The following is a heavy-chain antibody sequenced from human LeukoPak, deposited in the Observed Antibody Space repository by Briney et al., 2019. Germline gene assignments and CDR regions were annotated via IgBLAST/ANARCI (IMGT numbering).Heavy chain of an antibody. CDR2: ISGSGGST. CDR1: GFTFSSCA. CDR3: AKEGRSAVAGTADY. D-gene: IGHD6-19*01. J-gene: IGHJ4*02. V-gene: IGHV3-23*01. Sequence: GGSLRLSCAASGFTFSSCAMSWVRQAPGKGLEWVSAISGSGGSTYYADSVKGRFTISRDNSKNTLYLQMNSLRAEDTAVYYCAKEGRSAVAGTADYWGQGTLVTVSS.